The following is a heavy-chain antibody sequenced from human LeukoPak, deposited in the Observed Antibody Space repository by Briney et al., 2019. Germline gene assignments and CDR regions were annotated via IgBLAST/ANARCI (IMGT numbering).Heavy chain of an antibody. CDR2: INPNSGGT. D-gene: IGHD6-6*01. J-gene: IGHJ3*02. CDR1: GYTFTGYY. CDR3: ARGPRSIAARPGAFDI. Sequence: ASVKVSCKASGYTFTGYYMHWVRQAPGQGLEWMGRINPNSGGTNYAQKFQGRVTMTRDTSISTAYMELSRLRSDDTAVYYCARGPRSIAARPGAFDIWGQGTMVTASS. V-gene: IGHV1-2*06.